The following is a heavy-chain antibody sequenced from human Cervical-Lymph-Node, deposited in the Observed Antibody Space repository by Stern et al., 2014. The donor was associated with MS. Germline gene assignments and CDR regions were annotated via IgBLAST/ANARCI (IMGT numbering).Heavy chain of an antibody. V-gene: IGHV3-30*18. J-gene: IGHJ6*02. CDR3: AKDEEDCSSNSCYSGYYGMDV. CDR2: ISYDGSNK. Sequence: VQLVESGGGVVQPGRSLRLSCAASGFTFSTHGMHWVRQAPGKGLEWVTLISYDGSNKFYLDSVKGRFTISRDNSKNTLYLQMNSLRAEDTAVYYCAKDEEDCSSNSCYSGYYGMDVWGQGTTVTVSS. D-gene: IGHD2-2*02. CDR1: GFTFSTHG.